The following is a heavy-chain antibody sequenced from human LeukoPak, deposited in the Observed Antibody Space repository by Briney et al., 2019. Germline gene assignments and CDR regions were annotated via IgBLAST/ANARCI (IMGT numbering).Heavy chain of an antibody. V-gene: IGHV3-23*01. J-gene: IGHJ4*02. Sequence: RGSLRLSCAASGFTFSSYAMSWVRQAPGKGLEWVSAISGSGGSTYYADSVKGRFTISRDNSKNTLYLQMNSLRAEDTAVYYCAKDGAFGGAAASDYGGQGTLVTVSS. CDR3: AKDGAFGGAAASDY. CDR1: GFTFSSYA. CDR2: ISGSGGST. D-gene: IGHD3-16*01.